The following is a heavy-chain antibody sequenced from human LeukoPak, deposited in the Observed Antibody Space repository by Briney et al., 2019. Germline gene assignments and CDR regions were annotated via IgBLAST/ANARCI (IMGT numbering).Heavy chain of an antibody. V-gene: IGHV4-30-4*08. Sequence: SETLSLTCTVSGGSISSGGYYWSWIRQPPGKGPEWIGYIYSSGSTDYNPSLKSRVTISVDTSKNQFSLKLSSVTAADTAVYYCARYFRWFDPWGQGTLVTVSS. CDR3: ARYFRWFDP. D-gene: IGHD3-10*01. CDR1: GGSISSGGYY. CDR2: IYSSGST. J-gene: IGHJ5*02.